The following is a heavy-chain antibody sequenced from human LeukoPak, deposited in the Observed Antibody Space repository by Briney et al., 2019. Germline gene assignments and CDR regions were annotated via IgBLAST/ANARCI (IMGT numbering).Heavy chain of an antibody. CDR3: AREWGYYDSSGYKGDY. CDR2: IYSGGST. Sequence: PGRSLRLSCAASGFTVSSNYMSWVRQAPGKGLEWVSVIYSGGSTYYADSVKGRFTISRDNSKNTLYLRMNSLRAEDTAVYYCAREWGYYDSSGYKGDYWGQETLVTVSS. D-gene: IGHD3-22*01. V-gene: IGHV3-66*01. CDR1: GFTVSSNY. J-gene: IGHJ4*02.